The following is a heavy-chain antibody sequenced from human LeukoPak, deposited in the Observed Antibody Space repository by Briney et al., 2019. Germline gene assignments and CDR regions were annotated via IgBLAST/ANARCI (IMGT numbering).Heavy chain of an antibody. V-gene: IGHV4-31*03. D-gene: IGHD2-2*02. CDR1: GGSISSGGYY. J-gene: IGHJ4*02. Sequence: SQTLSLTCTVSGGSISSGGYYWSWTRQHPGKGLEWIGYIYYSGSTYYNPSLKSRVTISVDTSKNQFSLKLSSVTAADTAVYYCARGQLLPAAIGYWGQGTLVTVSS. CDR3: ARGQLLPAAIGY. CDR2: IYYSGST.